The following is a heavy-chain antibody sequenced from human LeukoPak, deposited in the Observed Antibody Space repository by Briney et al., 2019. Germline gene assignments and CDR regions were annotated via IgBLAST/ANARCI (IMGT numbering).Heavy chain of an antibody. J-gene: IGHJ3*01. CDR3: AKDPRGRVVPAAIV. CDR2: ISGSADST. Sequence: PGGSLRLSCAASGFTFSSYAMSWVRQAPGKGLEWVSAISGSADSTYNADSVKGRCTISRDSSKTTQNLQMNIQRADTTAVYYFAKDPRGRVVPAAIVWGQGTMVSVS. D-gene: IGHD2-2*02. V-gene: IGHV3-23*01. CDR1: GFTFSSYA.